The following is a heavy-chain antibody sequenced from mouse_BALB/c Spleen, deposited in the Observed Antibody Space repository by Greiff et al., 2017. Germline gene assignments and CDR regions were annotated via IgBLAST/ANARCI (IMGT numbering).Heavy chain of an antibody. Sequence: QVHVKQSGAELVRPGASVTLSCKASGYTFTDYEMHWVKQTPVHGLEWIGAIDPETGGTAYNQKFKGKATLTADKSSSTAYIELRSLTSEDSAVYYCTRNGSGRDYFDYWGQGTTLTVSS. J-gene: IGHJ2*01. CDR1: GYTFTDYE. V-gene: IGHV1-15*01. CDR2: IDPETGGT. D-gene: IGHD1-1*01. CDR3: TRNGSGRDYFDY.